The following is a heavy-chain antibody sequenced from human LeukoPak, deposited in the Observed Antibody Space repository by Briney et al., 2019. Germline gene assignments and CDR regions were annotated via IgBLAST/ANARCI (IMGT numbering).Heavy chain of an antibody. CDR1: GVSISRFY. CDR3: VQTTGWPGFDY. D-gene: IGHD6-19*01. J-gene: IGHJ4*02. CDR2: IYNGVPT. Sequence: PSETLSLICTTSGVSISRFYWSWVRQPPAKGLERIGNIYNGVPTFFNPSLKSRVTISVDTSRRQFSLELASVTAADTAVYYCVQTTGWPGFDYWGQGILVTVSS. V-gene: IGHV4-4*09.